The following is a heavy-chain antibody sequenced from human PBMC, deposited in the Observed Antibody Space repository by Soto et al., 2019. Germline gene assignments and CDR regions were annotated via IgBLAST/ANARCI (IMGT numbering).Heavy chain of an antibody. J-gene: IGHJ6*02. D-gene: IGHD2-21*02. CDR2: ISTRSDV. Sequence: PGGSLRLSCTASEFSLSTYSMNWVRQAPGKGLEWVSSISTRSDVYYADSVKGRFTIARDNAKNSLSLQMNSLSAEDTGVYYCAREKTAWPLAYSLEVWGQGTTVTVSS. V-gene: IGHV3-21*03. CDR1: EFSLSTYS. CDR3: AREKTAWPLAYSLEV.